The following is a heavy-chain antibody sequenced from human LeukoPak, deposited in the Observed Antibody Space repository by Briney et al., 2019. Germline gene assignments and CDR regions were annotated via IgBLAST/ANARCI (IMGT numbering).Heavy chain of an antibody. D-gene: IGHD1-26*01. CDR1: GFTVSSNH. J-gene: IGHJ4*02. Sequence: GGSLRLSCAASGFTVSSNHMSWVRQAPGKGLEWVSIIYSDGSTYYADSVKGRFTISRDTSKNTLYLQMNSLRAEDTAVYYCAREFRSGSYYDYWGQGTLVTVAS. V-gene: IGHV3-66*01. CDR3: AREFRSGSYYDY. CDR2: IYSDGST.